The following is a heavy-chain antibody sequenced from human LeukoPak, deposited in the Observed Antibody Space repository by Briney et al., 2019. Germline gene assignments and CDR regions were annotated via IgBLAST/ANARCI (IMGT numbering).Heavy chain of an antibody. V-gene: IGHV1-8*01. D-gene: IGHD2-2*01. Sequence: ASVKVSYKASGYTFTSYDINWVRQATGQGLEWMGWMNPNSGNTGYAQKFQGRVTMTRNTSISTAYMELSSLRSEDTAVYYCAREWHCSSTSCNNRFDPWGQGTLVTVSS. CDR1: GYTFTSYD. CDR2: MNPNSGNT. J-gene: IGHJ5*02. CDR3: AREWHCSSTSCNNRFDP.